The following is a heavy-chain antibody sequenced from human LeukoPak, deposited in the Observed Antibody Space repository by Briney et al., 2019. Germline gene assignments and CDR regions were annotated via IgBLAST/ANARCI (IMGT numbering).Heavy chain of an antibody. Sequence: SGGSLRLSCAASGFTFSSYEMNWVRQAPGKGLERVSHISSSGSTKDYADSVKGRFTISRDNAKNSLYLQMNSLRAEDTAVYYCARDWPDTAMVSRDAFDIWGQGTMVTVSS. CDR2: ISSSGSTK. V-gene: IGHV3-48*03. CDR1: GFTFSSYE. J-gene: IGHJ3*02. CDR3: ARDWPDTAMVSRDAFDI. D-gene: IGHD5-18*01.